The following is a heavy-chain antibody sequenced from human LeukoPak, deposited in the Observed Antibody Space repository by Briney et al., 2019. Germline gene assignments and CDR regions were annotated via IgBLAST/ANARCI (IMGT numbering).Heavy chain of an antibody. V-gene: IGHV3-53*01. CDR2: IYSGGST. Sequence: PGGSLRLSCAASGFIVSSNYMSWVRQAPGKGLEWVSVIYSGGSTYYADSVKGRSTISRDNSKNTLYLQMNSLRAEDTAVYYCARAQDWFHLDYWGQGTLVTVSS. CDR1: GFIVSSNY. J-gene: IGHJ4*02. CDR3: ARAQDWFHLDY. D-gene: IGHD3/OR15-3a*01.